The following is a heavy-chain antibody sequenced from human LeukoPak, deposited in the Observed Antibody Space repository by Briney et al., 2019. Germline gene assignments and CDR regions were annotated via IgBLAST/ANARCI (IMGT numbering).Heavy chain of an antibody. Sequence: EASVTVSCKASGYTFIAYYMHWVRQAPGQGLEWMGWINPNSGGTNYAQKFQGRVTMTRDTSISTAYMDLSRLRSDDTAVYYCARGMGVLVPAATWFDPWGQGTLVTVSS. D-gene: IGHD2-2*01. J-gene: IGHJ5*02. CDR3: ARGMGVLVPAATWFDP. CDR1: GYTFIAYY. CDR2: INPNSGGT. V-gene: IGHV1-2*02.